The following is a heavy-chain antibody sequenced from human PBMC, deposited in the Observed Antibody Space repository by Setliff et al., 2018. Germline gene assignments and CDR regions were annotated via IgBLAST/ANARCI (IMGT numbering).Heavy chain of an antibody. CDR1: GFSFSSYA. CDR2: VSGSGDRI. CDR3: VRDDADNYDAFDN. Sequence: GGSLRLSCVGSGFSFSSYAMTWVRQAPGKGLEWVSSVSGSGDRIFYADSVKGRFTISRDNSKNTLYLHMNSLRVEDTGVYYCVRDDADNYDAFDNWGQGTLVTVSS. D-gene: IGHD3-22*01. J-gene: IGHJ3*02. V-gene: IGHV3-23*01.